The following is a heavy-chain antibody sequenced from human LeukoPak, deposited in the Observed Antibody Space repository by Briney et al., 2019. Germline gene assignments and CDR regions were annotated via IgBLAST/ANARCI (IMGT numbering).Heavy chain of an antibody. D-gene: IGHD2-2*03. J-gene: IGHJ5*02. CDR2: IIPIFGTA. CDR3: ARAGYCSSTSLTPIDP. CDR1: GYTFTGYY. V-gene: IGHV1-69*05. Sequence: ASVKVSCKASGYTFTGYYMHWVRQAPGQGLEWMGGIIPIFGTANYAQKFQGRVTITTDESTSTAYMELSSLRSEDTAVYYCARAGYCSSTSLTPIDPWGQGTLVTVSS.